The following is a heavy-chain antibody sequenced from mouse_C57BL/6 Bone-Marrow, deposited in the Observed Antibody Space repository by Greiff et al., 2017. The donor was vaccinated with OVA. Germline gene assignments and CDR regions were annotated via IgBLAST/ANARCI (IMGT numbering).Heavy chain of an antibody. J-gene: IGHJ1*03. Sequence: EVKLVESGGGLVQSGRSLRLSCATSGFTFSDFYMEWVRQAPGKGLEWIAASRNKANDYTTEYSASVKGRFIVSRDTSQSILYLQMNALRAEDTAIYYCARDFYDYENWYFDVWGTGTTFTGSS. D-gene: IGHD2-4*01. CDR1: GFTFSDFY. V-gene: IGHV7-1*01. CDR2: SRNKANDYTT. CDR3: ARDFYDYENWYFDV.